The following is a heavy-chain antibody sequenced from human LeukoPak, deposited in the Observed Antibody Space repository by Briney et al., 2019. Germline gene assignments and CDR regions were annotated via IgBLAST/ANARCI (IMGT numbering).Heavy chain of an antibody. J-gene: IGHJ4*02. CDR3: PRATTTFDD. CDR1: GGSVNSLY. Sequence: KPSETLSLTCTISGGSVNSLYWSWIRQPPGKGLEWIGYISYSGTANYSPSLNSRVTISLDASKNQFFLKLTSVTAAHTPVYYCPRATTTFDDWSQATLVTVYS. CDR2: ISYSGTA. D-gene: IGHD4-17*01. V-gene: IGHV4-59*02.